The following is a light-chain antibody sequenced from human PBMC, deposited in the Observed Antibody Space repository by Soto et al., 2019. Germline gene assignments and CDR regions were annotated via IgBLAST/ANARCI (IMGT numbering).Light chain of an antibody. J-gene: IGKJ4*01. CDR3: QQYHKWPPFT. Sequence: EIVMTQSPATLSMSPGERVSISCRASQTVSNNFAWYQQKPGQAPRLLLYGASTSAIGVAARFSGSGSGTEFTPTITSMQSEDFSVYYCQQYHKWPPFTFGGGTGVEIK. CDR1: QTVSNN. CDR2: GAS. V-gene: IGKV3-15*01.